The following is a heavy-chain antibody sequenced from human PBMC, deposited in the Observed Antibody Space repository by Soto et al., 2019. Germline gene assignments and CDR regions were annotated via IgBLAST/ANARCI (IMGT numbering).Heavy chain of an antibody. J-gene: IGHJ4*02. CDR1: GITFIADA. CDR2: ISGSGATT. Sequence: GESLKISCAASGITFIADAMSWVRQAPGKGLEWVSAISGSGATTYYADSVKGRFTISRDKSKNTLYLQMNSLRAEDTALYYCAKSFSSNWYDYFDYWGQGSLVTVSS. V-gene: IGHV3-23*01. CDR3: AKSFSSNWYDYFDY. D-gene: IGHD6-13*01.